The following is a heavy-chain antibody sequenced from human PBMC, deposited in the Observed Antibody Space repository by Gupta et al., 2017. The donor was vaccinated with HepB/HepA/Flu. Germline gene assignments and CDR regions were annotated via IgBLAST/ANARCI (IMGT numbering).Heavy chain of an antibody. CDR1: GFTFSTYA. D-gene: IGHD2-21*01. J-gene: IGHJ5*01. Sequence: QVQLVESGGGVVQPGRSLRLSCAASGFTFSTYAMHWVRQAPGKGLEWVAGRSDDGSAKYYADYVKGRFTISRDNSKNTLYLQMDSLRAEDASVYYCARRDSGLDSWGHGTLVIVSS. CDR2: RSDDGSAK. CDR3: ARRDSGLDS. V-gene: IGHV3-30-3*01.